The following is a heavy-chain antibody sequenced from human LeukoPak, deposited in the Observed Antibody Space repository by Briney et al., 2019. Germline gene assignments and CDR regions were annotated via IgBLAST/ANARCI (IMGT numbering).Heavy chain of an antibody. Sequence: SETLSLTCAVYGGSFSGYYWSWIRQPPGKGLEWIGEINHSGSTNYNPSLKSRVTISVDTSKNQFSLKLSSVTAADTAVYYCARGPPGYFDWLFDFWYFDLWGRGTLVTVSS. CDR1: GGSFSGYY. CDR3: ARGPPGYFDWLFDFWYFDL. J-gene: IGHJ2*01. V-gene: IGHV4-34*01. D-gene: IGHD3-9*01. CDR2: INHSGST.